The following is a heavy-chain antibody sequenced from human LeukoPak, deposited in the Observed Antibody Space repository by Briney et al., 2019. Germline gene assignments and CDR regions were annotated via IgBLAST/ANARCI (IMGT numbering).Heavy chain of an antibody. CDR3: VKSGGYGLIDY. CDR1: GASISGSGDY. D-gene: IGHD1-26*01. J-gene: IGHJ4*02. CDR2: IYYTGNT. Sequence: SETLSLTCAVSGASISGSGDYLGWIRQSPGKGLEWIGNIYYTGNTYYNASLQSRFTISIDTSDNQFSLMLTSVTAADTAMYYCVKSGGYGLIDYWGPGTLVTVSS. V-gene: IGHV4-39*01.